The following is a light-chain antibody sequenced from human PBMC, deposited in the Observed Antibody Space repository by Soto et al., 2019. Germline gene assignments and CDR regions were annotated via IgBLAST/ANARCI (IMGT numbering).Light chain of an antibody. Sequence: QSALTQPASVSGSPGQSITISCTGTSSDVGSYNLVSWYQHHPGKAPKLMIYEVSKRASGVSNRFSGSKAGNTASLTISGLQAEDEAAYFEVFGGGTKLTVL. V-gene: IGLV2-23*02. CDR3: V. J-gene: IGLJ2*01. CDR1: SSDVGSYNL. CDR2: EVS.